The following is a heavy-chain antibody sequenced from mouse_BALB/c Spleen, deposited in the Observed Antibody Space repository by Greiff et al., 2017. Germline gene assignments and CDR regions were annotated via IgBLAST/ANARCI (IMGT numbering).Heavy chain of an antibody. CDR3: ARDRKGFDY. J-gene: IGHJ2*01. Sequence: EVKVVESGGGLVKPGGSLKLSCAASGFTFSDYYMYWVRQTPEKRLEWVATISDGGSYTYYPDSVKGRFTISRDNAKNNLYLQMSSLKSEDTAMYYCARDRKGFDYWGQGTTLTVAS. CDR2: ISDGGSYT. CDR1: GFTFSDYY. V-gene: IGHV5-4*02.